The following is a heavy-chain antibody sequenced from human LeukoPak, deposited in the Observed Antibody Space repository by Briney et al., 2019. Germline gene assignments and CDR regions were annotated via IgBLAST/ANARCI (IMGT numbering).Heavy chain of an antibody. Sequence: SETLSLTCSVSGGSISDTTYFWGWIRQPPGKGLEWIGSIYSSGSTYYNPSLKSRVTVPIDTSRNQFPLKLTSVAAAEAAVYYCARSGYYDILSGYLYVCDYWGQGTLVSVSS. D-gene: IGHD3-9*01. CDR1: GGSISDTTYF. CDR2: IYSSGST. CDR3: ARSGYYDILSGYLYVCDY. J-gene: IGHJ4*02. V-gene: IGHV4-39*01.